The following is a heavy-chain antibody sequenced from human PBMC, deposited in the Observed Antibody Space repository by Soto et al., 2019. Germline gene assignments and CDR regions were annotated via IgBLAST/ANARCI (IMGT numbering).Heavy chain of an antibody. J-gene: IGHJ4*02. CDR2: ISGSGGST. CDR3: AKGRGYSGGFFGYFGY. D-gene: IGHD6-19*01. Sequence: PGGSLRLSCAASGFTFSSYTMTWVRQAPGKGLEWVSGISGSGGSTYYADSVKGRFTISRDNSKNTLYLQMNSLRAEDTAIYYCAKGRGYSGGFFGYFGYWGQGTLVPVSS. V-gene: IGHV3-23*01. CDR1: GFTFSSYT.